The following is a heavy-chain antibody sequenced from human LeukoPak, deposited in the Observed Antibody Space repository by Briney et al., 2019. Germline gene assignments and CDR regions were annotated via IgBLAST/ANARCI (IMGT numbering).Heavy chain of an antibody. Sequence: SETLSLTCTVSGGSISTGSDYWSWIRQPAGKGLEWIGRIYTTGSTDYNPSLRSRVTISLDTSKNQFSLRLSSVTAADTAVYYCARGGLTMVLVDWGQGTLVTVSS. CDR2: IYTTGST. CDR3: ARGGLTMVLVD. V-gene: IGHV4-61*02. CDR1: GGSISTGSDY. J-gene: IGHJ4*02. D-gene: IGHD3-10*01.